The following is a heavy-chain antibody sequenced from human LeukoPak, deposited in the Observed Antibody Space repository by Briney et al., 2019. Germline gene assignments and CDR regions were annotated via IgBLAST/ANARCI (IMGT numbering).Heavy chain of an antibody. CDR2: INPNSGDA. J-gene: IGHJ4*02. D-gene: IGHD5-24*01. V-gene: IGHV1-2*02. CDR1: GYTFTGYY. Sequence: GASVKVSCKASGYTFTGYYMHWVRQAPGQGLEWMGWINPNSGDANYAQNFQGRVTMTRDTSISTAYIELSRLRSDDTAVYYCARSQRWLQSTATFDYWGQGTLVTVSS. CDR3: ARSQRWLQSTATFDY.